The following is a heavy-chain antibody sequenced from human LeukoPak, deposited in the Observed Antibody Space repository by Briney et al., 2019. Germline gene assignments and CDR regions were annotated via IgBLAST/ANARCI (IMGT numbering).Heavy chain of an antibody. CDR3: AKMIRGVNDFDY. V-gene: IGHV3-23*01. Sequence: PGGSLRLSCAASGFTFSRYAMSWVRQAPGKGLEWVSAISGSGGGTYYADSVKGRFTISRDNSKNMLYLQMNSLRAEDTALYYCAKMIRGVNDFDYWGQGTLVTVSS. D-gene: IGHD3-10*01. CDR2: ISGSGGGT. CDR1: GFTFSRYA. J-gene: IGHJ4*02.